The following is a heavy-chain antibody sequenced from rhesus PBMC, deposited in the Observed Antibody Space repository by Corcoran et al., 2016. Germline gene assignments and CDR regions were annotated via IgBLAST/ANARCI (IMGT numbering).Heavy chain of an antibody. CDR2: FDPEHGDA. CDR1: GYTFTDYY. V-gene: IGHV1-111*01. J-gene: IGHJ4*01. CDR3: TTRGGTAGTVVDY. Sequence: EVQLVQSGAEVKKHGAAVKISCKASGYTFTDYYLHWVRQAPGKGLEWMGRFDPEHGDADFPQKFPDRVPISPDTSTGTAYMELSTLRSEDTAMYYCTTRGGTAGTVVDYWGQGVLVTVSS. D-gene: IGHD5-24*01.